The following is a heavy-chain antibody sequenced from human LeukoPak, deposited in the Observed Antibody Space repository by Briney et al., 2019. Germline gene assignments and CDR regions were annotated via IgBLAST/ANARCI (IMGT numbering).Heavy chain of an antibody. Sequence: SETLSLTCAVSGYSISSGYQWAWIRQSPGKGMEWIGSIYHSGSAHYNPSLKSRVTISVETSKNQFSLKMYSVTAADTAVYYCARDPRWLTPDCTSTSCYENYFDPWGQGTLVTVSS. J-gene: IGHJ5*02. V-gene: IGHV4-38-2*02. CDR2: IYHSGSA. CDR1: GYSISSGYQ. CDR3: ARDPRWLTPDCTSTSCYENYFDP. D-gene: IGHD2-2*01.